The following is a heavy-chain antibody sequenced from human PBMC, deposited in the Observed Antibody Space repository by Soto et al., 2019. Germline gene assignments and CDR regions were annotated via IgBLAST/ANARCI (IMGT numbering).Heavy chain of an antibody. V-gene: IGHV4-39*01. J-gene: IGHJ4*02. Sequence: SETLSLTCTVSGGSISSSSYYWGWIRQPPGKGLEWIGSIYYSGSTYYNPSLKSRVTISVDTSKNQFSLKLSSVIAADTAVYYCARQTRVLRYFDWPPLSWGQGTLVT. CDR2: IYYSGST. CDR3: ARQTRVLRYFDWPPLS. CDR1: GGSISSSSYY. D-gene: IGHD3-9*01.